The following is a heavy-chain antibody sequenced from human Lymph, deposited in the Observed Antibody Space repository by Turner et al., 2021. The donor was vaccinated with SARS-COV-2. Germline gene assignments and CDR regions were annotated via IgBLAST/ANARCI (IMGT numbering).Heavy chain of an antibody. CDR2: MNTNSGNT. V-gene: IGHV1-8*02. CDR1: GYTFTSYD. Sequence: QVPLVHSGPEVRKPVASVKVSCKAPGYTFTSYDINWVRQATGQGLEWMGWMNTNSGNTGYAQKFQGRVTMTRNNSISTAYMELSSLRSEDTAVYYCARGRYSGGGMDVWGQGTTVTVSS. CDR3: ARGRYSGGGMDV. D-gene: IGHD1-26*01. J-gene: IGHJ6*02.